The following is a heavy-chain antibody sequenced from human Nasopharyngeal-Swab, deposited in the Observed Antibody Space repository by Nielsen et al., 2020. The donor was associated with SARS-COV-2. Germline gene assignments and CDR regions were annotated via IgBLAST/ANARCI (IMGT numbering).Heavy chain of an antibody. J-gene: IGHJ5*02. CDR2: INSDGSST. V-gene: IGHV3-74*01. CDR1: GFTFSSYW. D-gene: IGHD3-16*01. Sequence: GESLKISCAASGFTFSSYWMHWVGQAPGKGLVWVSRINSDGSSTSYADSVKGRFTISRDNAKNTLYLQMNSLRAEDTAVYYCARDCMITFGGVPNWFDPWGQGTLVTVSS. CDR3: ARDCMITFGGVPNWFDP.